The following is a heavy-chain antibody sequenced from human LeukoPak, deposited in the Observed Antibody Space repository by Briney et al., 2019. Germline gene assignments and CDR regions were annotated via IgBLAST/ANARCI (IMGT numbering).Heavy chain of an antibody. CDR2: INPNSGGT. CDR3: ARGGGRRLLWFGELRNWFDP. Sequence: ASVKVSCKASGYTFTGYYMHWVRQAPGQGLEWMGWINPNSGGTNYAQKFQGRVTMTRNTSISTAYMELSSLRSEDTAVYYCARGGGRRLLWFGELRNWFDPWGQGTLVTVSS. J-gene: IGHJ5*02. D-gene: IGHD3-10*01. V-gene: IGHV1-2*02. CDR1: GYTFTGYY.